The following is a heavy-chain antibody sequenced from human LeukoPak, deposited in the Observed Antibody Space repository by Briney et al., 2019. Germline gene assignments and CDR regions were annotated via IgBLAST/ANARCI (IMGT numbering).Heavy chain of an antibody. V-gene: IGHV4-34*01. Sequence: SETLSLTCAVYGESFSGYYWSWIRQPPGKGLEWIGGINHSGSTNYNPSLKSRVTISVDTSKNQFSLKLSSVTAADTAVYYCARGGVTLTYWGQGTLVTVSS. CDR3: ARGGVTLTY. CDR1: GESFSGYY. D-gene: IGHD2-21*02. CDR2: INHSGST. J-gene: IGHJ4*02.